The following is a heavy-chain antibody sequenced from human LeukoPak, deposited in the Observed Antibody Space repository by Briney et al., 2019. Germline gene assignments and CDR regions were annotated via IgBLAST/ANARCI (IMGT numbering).Heavy chain of an antibody. CDR1: GFTFSSYG. J-gene: IGHJ4*02. D-gene: IGHD2-15*01. Sequence: PGGSLRLSCAASGFTFSSYGMSWVRQAPGKGLEWVSAISGSGGTYYPDSVKGRFTISRDNSKNTLYLQMNSLRAEDTAVYYCARVVVATAPFDYWGQGTLVTVSS. CDR3: ARVVVATAPFDY. CDR2: ISGSGGT. V-gene: IGHV3-23*01.